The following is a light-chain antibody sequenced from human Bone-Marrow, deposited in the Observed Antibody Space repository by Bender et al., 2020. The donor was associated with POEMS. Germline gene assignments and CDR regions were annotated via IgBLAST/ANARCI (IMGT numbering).Light chain of an antibody. CDR2: KDS. Sequence: SYELRQPPSVSISPGQTARITCSGDALLQQYVYWYQQKPGQAPILLISKDSDRPSGIPERFSGSSSGTTVTLIISGVQAEDEADYYCQSADTSDIRVFGGGTKLTVL. J-gene: IGLJ3*02. V-gene: IGLV3-25*03. CDR3: QSADTSDIRV. CDR1: ALLQQY.